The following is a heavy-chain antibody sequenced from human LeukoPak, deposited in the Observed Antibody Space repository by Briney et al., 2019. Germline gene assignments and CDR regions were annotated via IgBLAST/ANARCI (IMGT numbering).Heavy chain of an antibody. V-gene: IGHV3-30*02. D-gene: IGHD6-13*01. J-gene: IGHJ4*02. Sequence: GGSLRLSCAASGFTFSDYGMHWVRQAPGKGLDWVTFIRFDGTNKFDADSVKGRFTVSRDNSKNTLYLQMNSLRAEDTAVYYCAKMPYSSSWGHFDYWGQGTLVTVSS. CDR1: GFTFSDYG. CDR2: IRFDGTNK. CDR3: AKMPYSSSWGHFDY.